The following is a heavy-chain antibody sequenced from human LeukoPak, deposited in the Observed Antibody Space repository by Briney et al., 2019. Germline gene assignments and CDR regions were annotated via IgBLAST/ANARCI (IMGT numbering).Heavy chain of an antibody. Sequence: GASVKVSCKASGYTFTSYDTNWVRQATGQGLEWMGWMNPNSGNTGYAQKFQGRVTMTRNTSISTAYMELSSLRSEDTAVYYCARGLYCSGGSCYGWFDPWGQGTLVTVSS. CDR2: MNPNSGNT. CDR1: GYTFTSYD. J-gene: IGHJ5*02. D-gene: IGHD2-15*01. V-gene: IGHV1-8*01. CDR3: ARGLYCSGGSCYGWFDP.